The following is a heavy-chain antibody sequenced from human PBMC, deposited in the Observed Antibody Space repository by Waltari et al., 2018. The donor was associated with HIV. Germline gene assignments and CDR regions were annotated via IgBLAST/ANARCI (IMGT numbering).Heavy chain of an antibody. Sequence: QLQLQESGPGLVKPSETLSLTCTVSGGSISSSSYYWGWIRQPPGKGLEWIGSIYYSGSTYYNPSLKSRVTISVDTSKNQFSLKLSSVTAADTAVYYCARHSIAVAGTEFDYWGQGTLVTVSS. CDR3: ARHSIAVAGTEFDY. V-gene: IGHV4-39*01. J-gene: IGHJ4*02. CDR1: GGSISSSSYY. CDR2: IYYSGST. D-gene: IGHD6-19*01.